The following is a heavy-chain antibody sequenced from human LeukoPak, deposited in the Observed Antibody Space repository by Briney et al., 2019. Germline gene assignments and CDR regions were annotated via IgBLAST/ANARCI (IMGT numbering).Heavy chain of an antibody. D-gene: IGHD2-2*01. Sequence: PGRSLRLSCAASGFTFSSYGMHWVRQAPGKGLEWVAVVWYDGSNKYYAESVKGRFTISRDNSKNTMYLQMNSLRAEDTAVYYCARDTDCSSTSCYSLFDYWGQGTLVTVSS. CDR2: VWYDGSNK. CDR1: GFTFSSYG. CDR3: ARDTDCSSTSCYSLFDY. J-gene: IGHJ4*02. V-gene: IGHV3-33*08.